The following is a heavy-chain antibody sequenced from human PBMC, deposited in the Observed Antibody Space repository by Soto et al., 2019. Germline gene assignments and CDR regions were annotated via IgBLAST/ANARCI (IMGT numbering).Heavy chain of an antibody. CDR1: GFSLTTSGVG. J-gene: IGHJ6*02. CDR2: VFWDDDK. Sequence: QITLKESGPTVVIPTQTLTLTCTFSGFSLTTSGVGVGWIRQPPGKALEWLALVFWDDDKRYSPSLESRLTVTKDTSKNQVVLTLTNMTPVDTATYYCARFAGCTYPYYYYAMDVWGHGTTVAVSS. CDR3: ARFAGCTYPYYYYAMDV. V-gene: IGHV2-5*02.